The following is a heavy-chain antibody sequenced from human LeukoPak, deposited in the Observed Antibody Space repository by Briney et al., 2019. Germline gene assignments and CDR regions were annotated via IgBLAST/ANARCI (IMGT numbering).Heavy chain of an antibody. CDR3: ARVAELRGMDV. D-gene: IGHD1-26*01. Sequence: GGSLRLSCAASGFTFSSYEMNWVRQAPGKGLEWVSYISSSGSTIYNADSVKGRFTISRDNAKNSLYLQMNSLRAEDTAVYYCARVAELRGMDVWGQGTTVTVSS. CDR2: ISSSGSTI. J-gene: IGHJ6*02. CDR1: GFTFSSYE. V-gene: IGHV3-48*03.